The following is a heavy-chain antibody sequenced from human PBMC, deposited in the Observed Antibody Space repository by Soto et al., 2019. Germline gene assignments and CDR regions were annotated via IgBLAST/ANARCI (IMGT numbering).Heavy chain of an antibody. Sequence: GESLKISCAASGFPVNNAWMNWVRQAPGGGLEWVGRIKTNTEGGTTDYGAPVKGRFTISRDDSKNILYLQMNSLKTEDTAVYYCTHYLVHWGQGTLVTVSS. CDR2: IKTNTEGGTT. V-gene: IGHV3-15*07. J-gene: IGHJ4*02. CDR1: GFPVNNAW. CDR3: THYLVH.